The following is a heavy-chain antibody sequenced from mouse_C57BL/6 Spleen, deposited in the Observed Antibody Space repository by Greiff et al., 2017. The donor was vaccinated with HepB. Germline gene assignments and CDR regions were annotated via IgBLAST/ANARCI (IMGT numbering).Heavy chain of an antibody. D-gene: IGHD1-1*01. J-gene: IGHJ2*01. CDR1: GFSLTSYA. V-gene: IGHV2-9-1*01. CDR3: AREFLLLRLYYFDY. CDR2: IWTGGGT. Sequence: QVQLKQSGPGLVAPSQSLSITCTVSGFSLTSYAISWVRQPPGKGLEWLGVIWTGGGTNYNSALKSRLSISKDNSKSQVFLKMNSLQTDDTARYYCAREFLLLRLYYFDYWGQGTTLTVSS.